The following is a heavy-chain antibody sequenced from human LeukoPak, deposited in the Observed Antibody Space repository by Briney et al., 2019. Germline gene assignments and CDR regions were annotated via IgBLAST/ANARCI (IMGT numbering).Heavy chain of an antibody. CDR3: AKDTAGYFDWVTFHVFDI. CDR1: GGSISSSSYY. D-gene: IGHD3-9*01. Sequence: SETLSLTCTVSGGSISSSSYYWSWIRQPPGKGLEWIGYIYYSGSTNYNPSLKSRVTISVDTSKNQFSLKLSSVTAADTAVYYCAKDTAGYFDWVTFHVFDIWGQGTMVTVSS. CDR2: IYYSGST. V-gene: IGHV4-61*01. J-gene: IGHJ3*02.